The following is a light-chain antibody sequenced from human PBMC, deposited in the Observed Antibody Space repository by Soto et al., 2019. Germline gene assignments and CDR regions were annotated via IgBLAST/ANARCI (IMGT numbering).Light chain of an antibody. CDR1: SSDVGGYNY. Sequence: QSALTQPPSASGSPGQSVTISCTGTSSDVGGYNYVSWYQQHPGKAPKLMISEVSKRPSGVPDRFSGSKSGNTAVLTVSGLQAEDEADYYCGSYEGSNTGVFGTGTKVTVL. V-gene: IGLV2-8*01. CDR2: EVS. J-gene: IGLJ1*01. CDR3: GSYEGSNTGV.